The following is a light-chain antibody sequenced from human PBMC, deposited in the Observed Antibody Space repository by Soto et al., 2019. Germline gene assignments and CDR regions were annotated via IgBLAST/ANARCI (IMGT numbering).Light chain of an antibody. CDR1: SSDVGGYNY. CDR3: CSYAGTYTYV. V-gene: IGLV2-14*01. CDR2: EVS. Sequence: QSALTQPASVSGSPGQSITISCTGTSSDVGGYNYVSWYQQHPGKAPKLMIYEVSNRPSGVSNRFSGSKSGNTASLTISRLQAEDEADYFCCSYAGTYTYVFGTGTKLTVL. J-gene: IGLJ1*01.